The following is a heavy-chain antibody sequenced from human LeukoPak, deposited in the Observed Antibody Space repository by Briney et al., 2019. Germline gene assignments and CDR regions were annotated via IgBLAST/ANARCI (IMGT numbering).Heavy chain of an antibody. CDR1: GFTVSGSY. CDR2: IYRDGET. J-gene: IGHJ5*02. Sequence: GGSLRLSCVASGFTVSGSYLSWVRQAPGKELEWFSVIYRDGETYYAGSVKGRFTISRDNSKNTVYLQMTNLRVEDTAVYFCARGYCTATDCHGGWWFHLWGQGTLVSVSS. D-gene: IGHD2-8*02. V-gene: IGHV3-53*01. CDR3: ARGYCTATDCHGGWWFHL.